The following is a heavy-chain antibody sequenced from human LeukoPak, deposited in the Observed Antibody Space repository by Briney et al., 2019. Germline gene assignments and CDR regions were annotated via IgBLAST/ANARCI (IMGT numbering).Heavy chain of an antibody. V-gene: IGHV3-23*01. J-gene: IGHJ4*01. Sequence: GGSLRLSCAASGFTFSSYAMNWVRQAPGKGLEWVSAISGSGGSTYYADSVKGRFTISRDNSKNTLYLQMNSLRAEDMAVYYCATVGPNGSYYSCWGQGTLVTVSS. CDR1: GFTFSSYA. CDR3: ATVGPNGSYYSC. D-gene: IGHD1-26*01. CDR2: ISGSGGST.